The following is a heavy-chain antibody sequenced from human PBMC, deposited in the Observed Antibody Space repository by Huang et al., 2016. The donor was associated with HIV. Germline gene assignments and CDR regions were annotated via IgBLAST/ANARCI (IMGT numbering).Heavy chain of an antibody. J-gene: IGHJ1*01. CDR1: GFTFRSYA. CDR3: ARESRDWYCLSPTCPIEF. Sequence: QVQLVQSGGGVVHPGRSLRLSCAGSGFTFRSYAMHWVSLAPGKGLECLALILTDGSKTYYADSVKGRFTISRDNGENTLYLEMDSLRAEDTAVYYCARESRDWYCLSPTCPIEFWGRGSLVTVSS. V-gene: IGHV3-30*04. CDR2: ILTDGSKT. D-gene: IGHD2-2*01.